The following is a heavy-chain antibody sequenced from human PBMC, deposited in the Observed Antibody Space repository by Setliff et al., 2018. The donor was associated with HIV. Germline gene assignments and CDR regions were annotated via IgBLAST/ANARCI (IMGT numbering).Heavy chain of an antibody. CDR2: IGTSGHTI. CDR1: GFTFSGFG. Sequence: QTGGSLRLSCAASGFTFSGFGMNWVRQAPGGGLEWLSYIGTSGHTIYYADSVKGRFTISRDNARDSVSLQMNSLRGDDTAVYYCARDDPFGESDAFDLWGQGTMVTVSS. CDR3: ARDDPFGESDAFDL. J-gene: IGHJ3*01. V-gene: IGHV3-48*01. D-gene: IGHD3-10*01.